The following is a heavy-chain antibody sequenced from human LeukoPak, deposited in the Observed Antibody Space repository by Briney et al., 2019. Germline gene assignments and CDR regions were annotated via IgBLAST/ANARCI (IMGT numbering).Heavy chain of an antibody. CDR1: GFTFSSFA. Sequence: GGSLRLSCAASGFTFSSFAMSWVRQAPGKGLEWVSFISGSGVNTYYADSVTGRFTISRDNSKNTLYLQMNSLRAEDTAVYYCAKSFGPVIAAAGTGADWGQGILVTVSS. CDR2: ISGSGVNT. D-gene: IGHD6-13*01. CDR3: AKSFGPVIAAAGTGAD. J-gene: IGHJ4*02. V-gene: IGHV3-23*01.